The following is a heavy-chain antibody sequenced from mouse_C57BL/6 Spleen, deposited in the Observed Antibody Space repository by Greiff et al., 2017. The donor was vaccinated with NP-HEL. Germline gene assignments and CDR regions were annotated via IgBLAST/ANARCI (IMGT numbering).Heavy chain of an antibody. J-gene: IGHJ3*01. Sequence: DVQLQESGPGLVKPSQSLSLTCSVTGYSITSGYYWNWIRQFPGNKLEWMGYISYDGSNNYNPSLKNRISITRDTSKNQFFLKLNSVTTEDTATYYCAINDYYGSSYVGFAYWGQGTLVTVSA. CDR2: ISYDGSN. D-gene: IGHD1-1*01. CDR1: GYSITSGYY. CDR3: AINDYYGSSYVGFAY. V-gene: IGHV3-6*01.